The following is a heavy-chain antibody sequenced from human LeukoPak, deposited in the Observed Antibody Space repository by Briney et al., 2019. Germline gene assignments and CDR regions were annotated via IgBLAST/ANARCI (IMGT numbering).Heavy chain of an antibody. V-gene: IGHV1-46*01. D-gene: IGHD3-22*01. CDR3: ARDPDSPTSKDSSGYYYAATYYYYMDV. CDR2: INPSGGST. J-gene: IGHJ6*03. CDR1: GYTFTSYY. Sequence: EASVKVSCKASGYTFTSYYMHWVRQAPGQGLEWMGIINPSGGSTSYAQKFQGRVTMTRDMSTSTVYMELSRLRSDDTAVYYCARDPDSPTSKDSSGYYYAATYYYYMDVWGKGTTVTVSS.